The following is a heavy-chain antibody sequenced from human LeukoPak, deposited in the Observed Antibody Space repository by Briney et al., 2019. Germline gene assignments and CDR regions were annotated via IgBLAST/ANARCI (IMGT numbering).Heavy chain of an antibody. CDR3: ARDSGYSYGSFDL. D-gene: IGHD5-18*01. V-gene: IGHV4-4*02. J-gene: IGHJ2*01. CDR2: IYHSGST. Sequence: PSETLSLTCAVSGGSISSSNWWSWVRQPPGKGLEWIGEIYHSGSTNYNPSLKSRVTISVDKSKNQFSLKLSSVTAADTAMYYCARDSGYSYGSFDLWGRGTLVTVSS. CDR1: GGSISSSNW.